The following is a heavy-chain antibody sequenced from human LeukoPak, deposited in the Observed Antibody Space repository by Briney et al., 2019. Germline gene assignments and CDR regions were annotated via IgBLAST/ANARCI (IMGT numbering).Heavy chain of an antibody. Sequence: PSETLSLTCTVSGGSISSYYWSWIRQPPGKGLEWIGYIYYSGSTNYNPSLKSRVTISVDTSKNQFSLKLSSVTAADTAVYYCARHEDGYYPMLHWGQGTLVTVSS. CDR3: ARHEDGYYPMLH. D-gene: IGHD5-24*01. CDR2: IYYSGST. CDR1: GGSISSYY. J-gene: IGHJ4*02. V-gene: IGHV4-59*01.